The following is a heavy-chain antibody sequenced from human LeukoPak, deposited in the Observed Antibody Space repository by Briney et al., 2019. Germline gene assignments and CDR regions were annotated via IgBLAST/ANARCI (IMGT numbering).Heavy chain of an antibody. Sequence: ASVKVSCKASGYTFTSYDINWVRQATGQGLEWMGWINPNRGVTNYPQKFQDRVTMTRDTSITTAYMELSRLRSDDTAVCYCARDLTGYGSGSYYFDSWGQGTLVTVSS. CDR1: GYTFTSYD. CDR2: INPNRGVT. D-gene: IGHD3-10*01. J-gene: IGHJ4*02. V-gene: IGHV1-2*02. CDR3: ARDLTGYGSGSYYFDS.